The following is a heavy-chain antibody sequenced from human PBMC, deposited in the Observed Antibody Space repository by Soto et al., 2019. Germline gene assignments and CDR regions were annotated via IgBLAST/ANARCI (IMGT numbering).Heavy chain of an antibody. CDR2: ISAYEGNT. J-gene: IGHJ4*02. V-gene: IGHV1-18*04. Sequence: QVQLVQSGAEVKKPGASVKVSCKAFGYTFTSYGISWVRQAPGQGLEWMGWISAYEGNTNYAQKLQGRVTMTTDTATSTAYMELRSLRSDDTAVYYCASDTNPADFFDYWGQGTLVTVSS. D-gene: IGHD2-8*01. CDR1: GYTFTSYG. CDR3: ASDTNPADFFDY.